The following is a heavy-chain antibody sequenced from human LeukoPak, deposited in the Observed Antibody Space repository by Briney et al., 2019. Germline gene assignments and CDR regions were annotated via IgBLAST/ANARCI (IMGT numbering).Heavy chain of an antibody. CDR3: AREKGSSWPSPFDY. CDR1: GFTFSSYS. CDR2: ISSSGSTI. Sequence: GGSLRLSCTASGFTFSSYSMNWVRQAPGKGLEWVSYISSSGSTIYYADSVKGRFTISRDNAKNSLYLQMNSLRVEDTAVYYCAREKGSSWPSPFDYWGQGTLVTVSS. J-gene: IGHJ4*02. V-gene: IGHV3-48*04. D-gene: IGHD6-13*01.